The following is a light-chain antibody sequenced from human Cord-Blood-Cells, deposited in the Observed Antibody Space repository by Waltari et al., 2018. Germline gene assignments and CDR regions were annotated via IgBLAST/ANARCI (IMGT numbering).Light chain of an antibody. CDR1: SPTIGSKS. CDR3: CSYAGSSTV. V-gene: IGLV2-23*01. J-gene: IGLJ2*01. Sequence: QSVLTQPPSASGTPGQRVTISCSGSSPTIGSKSVYWYQQLPGTAPKLMIYQGSKRPSGVSHRFSGSKSGNTASLTISGLQAEDEADYYCCSYAGSSTVFGGGTKLTVL. CDR2: QGS.